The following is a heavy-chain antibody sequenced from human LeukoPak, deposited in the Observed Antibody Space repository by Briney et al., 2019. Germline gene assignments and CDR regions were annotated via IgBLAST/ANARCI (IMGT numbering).Heavy chain of an antibody. V-gene: IGHV4-61*01. CDR3: ARRSVGGGERFDY. CDR2: ISYSGST. CDR1: GGSVSSGTYY. J-gene: IGHJ4*02. D-gene: IGHD3-16*01. Sequence: KPSETPSLTCSVSGGSVSSGTYYWTWIRQPPGKGLEWIGYISYSGSTNYNPSLKSRVTISADTSKNQFSLKLSSVTAADTAVYYCARRSVGGGERFDYWGQGILVTVSS.